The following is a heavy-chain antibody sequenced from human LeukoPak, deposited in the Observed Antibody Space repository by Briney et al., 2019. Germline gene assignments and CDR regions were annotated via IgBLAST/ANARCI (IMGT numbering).Heavy chain of an antibody. V-gene: IGHV3-30*18. CDR3: AKDRLAAAGLNFDY. D-gene: IGHD6-13*01. CDR1: GFTFSSYV. Sequence: PGRSLRLSCAASGFTFSSYVMHWVRQAPGKGLEWVAVISYDGSNKYYADSVKGRFTISRDNSKNTLYLQMNSLRAKDTAVYYCAKDRLAAAGLNFDYWGQGTLVTVSS. CDR2: ISYDGSNK. J-gene: IGHJ4*02.